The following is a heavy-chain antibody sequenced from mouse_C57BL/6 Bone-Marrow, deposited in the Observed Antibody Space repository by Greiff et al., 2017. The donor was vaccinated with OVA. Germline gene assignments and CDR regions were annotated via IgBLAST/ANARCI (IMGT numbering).Heavy chain of an antibody. CDR3: AREITTVNY. CDR1: GFTFTHSY. D-gene: IGHD1-1*01. V-gene: IGHV1-19*01. Sequence: VQLQQSGPVLVQPGASVTMSCTASGFTFTHSYMYWVKQSHGHSLAWIGVIHPYNGGTRYNQKFKGKATLTVDKSSSTAYMELNSLTSEDSAVYYCAREITTVNYWGQGTTLTVSS. J-gene: IGHJ2*01. CDR2: IHPYNGGT.